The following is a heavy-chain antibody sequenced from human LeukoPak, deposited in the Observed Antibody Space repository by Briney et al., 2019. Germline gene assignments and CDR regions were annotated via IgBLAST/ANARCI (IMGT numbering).Heavy chain of an antibody. J-gene: IGHJ4*02. CDR3: TSDNWNNFGY. CDR1: GFTFNSYC. V-gene: IGHV3-7*01. CDR2: IKQDGSYK. D-gene: IGHD1-20*01. Sequence: GGSLRLSCAASGFTFNSYCMSWVRQAPGKGLEWVANIKQDGSYKNYVDSVKGRFTISRDNAKNSLYLQMNSLRVEDTAVYYCTSDNWNNFGYWGQGTLVTVSS.